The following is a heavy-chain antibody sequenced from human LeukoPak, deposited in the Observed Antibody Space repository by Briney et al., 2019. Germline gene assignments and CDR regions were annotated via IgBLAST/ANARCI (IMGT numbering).Heavy chain of an antibody. CDR3: AKDVNVGGDYFDY. CDR1: GFTFRSYA. V-gene: IGHV3-23*01. D-gene: IGHD3-10*01. CDR2: ISYSGGST. J-gene: IGHJ4*02. Sequence: PGGSLRLSCAASGFTFRSYAMTWVRQAPGKGLEWVSGISYSGGSTYYADSVKGRFTISRDNSKNTLYMQMNSLRAEDTAVYYCAKDVNVGGDYFDYWGQGTLVTVSS.